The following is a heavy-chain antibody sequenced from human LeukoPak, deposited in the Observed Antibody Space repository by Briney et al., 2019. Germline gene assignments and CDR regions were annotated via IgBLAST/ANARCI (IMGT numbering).Heavy chain of an antibody. CDR3: ARSPIPESAFDI. CDR2: IFYNGDT. Sequence: PSETLSLTCTVSGGSTSSTTYYWSWIRQPPGKGLEWIGSIFYNGDTYYNPSLKSRVTMSVDTSKNQFSLKLSSVTAADTAVYYCARSPIPESAFDIWGQGTMVTVSS. V-gene: IGHV4-39*07. J-gene: IGHJ3*02. CDR1: GGSTSSTTYY. D-gene: IGHD2-21*01.